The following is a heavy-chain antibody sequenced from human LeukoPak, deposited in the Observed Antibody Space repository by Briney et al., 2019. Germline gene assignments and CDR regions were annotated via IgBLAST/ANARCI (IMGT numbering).Heavy chain of an antibody. CDR2: IYSGGST. CDR1: GFTVSSNY. CDR3: ARDGYYDSSGYSLDAFDI. V-gene: IGHV3-53*01. J-gene: IGHJ3*02. Sequence: GGSLRLSCAASGFTVSSNYMSWVRQAPGKGLEWVSVIYSGGSTYYADSVKGRFTISRDNSKNTLYLQMNSLRAEDTAVYYCARDGYYDSSGYSLDAFDIWGQGTMVTVSS. D-gene: IGHD3-22*01.